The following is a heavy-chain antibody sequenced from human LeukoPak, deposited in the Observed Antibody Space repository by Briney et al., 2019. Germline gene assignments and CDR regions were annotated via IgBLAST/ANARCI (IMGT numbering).Heavy chain of an antibody. CDR3: ARVIADSVFYFDY. CDR2: ISSSSSYI. D-gene: IGHD5/OR15-5a*01. Sequence: GGSLRLSCAASGFTFSSYSMNWVRQAPGKGLEWVSSISSSSSYIYYADSVKGRFTISRDNAKNSLYLQMNSLRAEDTDVYYCARVIADSVFYFDYWGQGTLVTVSS. CDR1: GFTFSSYS. V-gene: IGHV3-21*01. J-gene: IGHJ4*02.